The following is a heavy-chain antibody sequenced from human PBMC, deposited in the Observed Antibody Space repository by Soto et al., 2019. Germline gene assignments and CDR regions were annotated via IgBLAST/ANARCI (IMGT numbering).Heavy chain of an antibody. CDR3: AKTATYVDGYDNTGYSSEDY. D-gene: IGHD3-22*01. Sequence: GVSRRLSCEVSGFTFSDFGLDWVRQAPGKGLEWVAIISHDGSKRFYADSVKGRFTISRDNSKNTLYLQMSSLRPEDTALYYCAKTATYVDGYDNTGYSSEDYWGHGTLVTVSS. J-gene: IGHJ4*01. CDR1: GFTFSDFG. CDR2: ISHDGSKR. V-gene: IGHV3-30*18.